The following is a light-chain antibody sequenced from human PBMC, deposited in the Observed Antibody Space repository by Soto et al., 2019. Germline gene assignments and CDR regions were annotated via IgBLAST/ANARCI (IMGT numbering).Light chain of an antibody. J-gene: IGLJ1*01. CDR1: SSNIGSNY. CDR3: AAWDDSLSGSYV. Sequence: QSVLTQPPSASGTPGQRVTISCSGSSSNIGSNYVYWYQQLPGTAPKLLIYRNNQRPSGVPDRFSGSKSGTSASLAISGLRSEDGADYYCAAWDDSLSGSYVFGTGTKLTVL. V-gene: IGLV1-47*01. CDR2: RNN.